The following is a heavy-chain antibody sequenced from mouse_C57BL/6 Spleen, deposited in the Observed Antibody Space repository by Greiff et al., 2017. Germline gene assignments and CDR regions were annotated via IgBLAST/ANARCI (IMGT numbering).Heavy chain of an antibody. Sequence: EVQLQQSGPELVKPGASVKISCKASGYSFTDYNMDWVKQSNGKSLEWIGVINPNYGSTSYNQKFKGKATLTVDKSSSTAYMHLNSLTSEDSAVYYCARGDYYGSSRDFAVWGTGTTVTVSS. CDR3: ARGDYYGSSRDFAV. CDR2: INPNYGST. V-gene: IGHV1-39*01. CDR1: GYSFTDYN. J-gene: IGHJ1*03. D-gene: IGHD1-1*01.